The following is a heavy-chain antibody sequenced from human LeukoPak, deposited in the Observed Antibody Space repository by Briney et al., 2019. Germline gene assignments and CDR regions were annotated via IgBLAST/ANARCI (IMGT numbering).Heavy chain of an antibody. Sequence: LWASVTVSCKASGYTFTSHGISWMRQAPGQGLEWMGWISAYNGKTNYAQKLQGRVTMTTDTSTSTAYMELRSLRSDDTAVYYCARTITMIVVSGYYFDYWGQGTLVTVSS. CDR3: ARTITMIVVSGYYFDY. CDR1: GYTFTSHG. V-gene: IGHV1-18*01. J-gene: IGHJ4*02. D-gene: IGHD3-22*01. CDR2: ISAYNGKT.